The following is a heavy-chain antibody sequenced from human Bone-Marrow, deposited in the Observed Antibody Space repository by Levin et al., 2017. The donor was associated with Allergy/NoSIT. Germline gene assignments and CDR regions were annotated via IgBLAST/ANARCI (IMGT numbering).Heavy chain of an antibody. D-gene: IGHD6-13*01. Sequence: GESLKISCKASGFIYKDYYLHWVRQAPGLGLEWMGWLNPSSGGTKYGEQFQGRVTMTRDTSISTVYMDLTSLRSDDTAVYYCVRESGSSSGFDYWGQGTRVTVS. CDR2: LNPSSGGT. CDR3: VRESGSSSGFDY. CDR1: GFIYKDYY. J-gene: IGHJ4*02. V-gene: IGHV1-2*02.